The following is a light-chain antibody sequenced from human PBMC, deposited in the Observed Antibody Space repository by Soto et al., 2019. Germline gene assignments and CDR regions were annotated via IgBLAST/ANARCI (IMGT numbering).Light chain of an antibody. CDR1: SSDVGSYNR. V-gene: IGLV2-18*02. Sequence: QSVLTQAPSVSGSPGQSVTISCTGTSSDVGSYNRVSWYQQPPGTAPKLMIYEVSNRPSGVPDRFSGSKSGNTASLTISGLQAEDVADYYCNSYTSSSLYVFVTGTKVTVL. CDR3: NSYTSSSLYV. CDR2: EVS. J-gene: IGLJ1*01.